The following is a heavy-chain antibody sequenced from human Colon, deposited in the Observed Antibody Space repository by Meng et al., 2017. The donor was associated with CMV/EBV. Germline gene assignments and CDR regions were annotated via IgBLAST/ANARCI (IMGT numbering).Heavy chain of an antibody. D-gene: IGHD1-14*01. CDR3: ARDGIRGVFFFDY. J-gene: IGHJ4*02. V-gene: IGHV1-2*02. CDR2: IDANSGGT. Sequence: QVRLVQVGAEGKEPGAAVKVSCKASGFIFTGHYMHWVRQAPGQGLEWMGWIDANSGGTNYAQKFQGRLTMTRDTSISTVYMELNRLRSDDTAVYFCARDGIRGVFFFDYWGQGTLVTVSS. CDR1: GFIFTGHY.